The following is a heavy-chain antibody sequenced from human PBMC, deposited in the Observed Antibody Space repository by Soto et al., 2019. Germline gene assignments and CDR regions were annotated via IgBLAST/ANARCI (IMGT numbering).Heavy chain of an antibody. CDR1: GFTFSSYA. CDR2: ISGSGGST. V-gene: IGHV3-23*01. J-gene: IGHJ4*02. D-gene: IGHD3-22*01. Sequence: EVQLLESGGGLVQPGGSLRLSCAASGFTFSSYAMSWVRQAPGKGLEWVSAISGSGGSTYYADSVKGRFTISRDNSKNTLYLQMNSLRAEDTAVYYCAKSSPPCTMIVVVIPYYFDYWGQGTLVTVSS. CDR3: AKSSPPCTMIVVVIPYYFDY.